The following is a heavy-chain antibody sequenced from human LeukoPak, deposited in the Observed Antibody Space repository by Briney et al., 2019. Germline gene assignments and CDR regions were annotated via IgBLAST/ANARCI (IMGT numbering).Heavy chain of an antibody. V-gene: IGHV3-33*01. J-gene: IGHJ4*02. CDR2: IWNAGTNT. Sequence: PGGSLRLSCAASGFSFSTYGMHWVRQAPGKGLEWVALIWNAGTNTYYADSVKGRFTISRDNSKNTLYLQMNSLRAEDTAVYYCASDLNYYDSSGYYYFDYWGQGTLVTVSS. CDR1: GFSFSTYG. D-gene: IGHD3-22*01. CDR3: ASDLNYYDSSGYYYFDY.